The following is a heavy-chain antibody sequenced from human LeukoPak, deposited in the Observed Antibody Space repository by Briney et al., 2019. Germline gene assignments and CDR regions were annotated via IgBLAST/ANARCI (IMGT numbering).Heavy chain of an antibody. D-gene: IGHD3-10*01. CDR3: APLWFGELSGY. CDR2: IRYDGSNK. Sequence: GGSLRFSGAGSGFTFSSYGMHWFGQAPGKGLGGGAFIRYDGSNKYYADSVKGGFTISRDIPKKTLDLQINSLKARDRACFYFAPLWFGELSGYWGQGTLVTVSS. J-gene: IGHJ4*02. V-gene: IGHV3-30*02. CDR1: GFTFSSYG.